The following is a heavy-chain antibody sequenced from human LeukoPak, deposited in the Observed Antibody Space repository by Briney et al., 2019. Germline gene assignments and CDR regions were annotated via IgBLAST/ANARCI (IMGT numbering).Heavy chain of an antibody. V-gene: IGHV4-39*02. J-gene: IGHJ5*02. D-gene: IGHD4-17*01. CDR3: AKDYGDYSLA. CDR1: GGSISRSSYY. CDR2: IYDSGST. Sequence: SETLSLTCTVSGGSISRSSYYWGWIRQPPGKGLEWIGSIYDSGSTYYNPSLRSRVTISVDTSKNQFSLKLSSVTAADTAVYYCAKDYGDYSLAWGQGTLVTVSS.